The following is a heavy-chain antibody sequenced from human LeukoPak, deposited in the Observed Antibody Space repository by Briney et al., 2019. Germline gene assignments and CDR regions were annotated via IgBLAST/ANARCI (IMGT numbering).Heavy chain of an antibody. CDR1: GSFFTSYW. Sequence: KRGESLQISCKGSGSFFTSYWIGWVRQLPGKGLEWMGIIYPGDSDTRYSPSFQGQVTISADKSISTAYLQWSSLKASDTAMYYCARQVGSSSWSHDYWGQGTLVTVSS. CDR2: IYPGDSDT. CDR3: ARQVGSSSWSHDY. J-gene: IGHJ4*02. D-gene: IGHD6-13*01. V-gene: IGHV5-51*01.